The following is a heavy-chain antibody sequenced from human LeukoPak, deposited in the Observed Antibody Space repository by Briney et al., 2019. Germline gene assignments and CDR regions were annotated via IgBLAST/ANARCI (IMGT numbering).Heavy chain of an antibody. J-gene: IGHJ4*02. Sequence: SETLSLTCTVSGGSISSSSYYWGWIRQPPGKGLEWIGSIYYSGSTYYNPSLKSRVTISVDTSKNQFSLNLSSVTAADTAVYYCARASSGSYSRYFDYWGQGTLVTVSS. CDR2: IYYSGST. CDR3: ARASSGSYSRYFDY. CDR1: GGSISSSSYY. D-gene: IGHD1-26*01. V-gene: IGHV4-39*07.